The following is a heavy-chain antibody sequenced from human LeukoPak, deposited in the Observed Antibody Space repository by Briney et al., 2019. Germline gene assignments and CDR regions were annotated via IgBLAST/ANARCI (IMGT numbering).Heavy chain of an antibody. J-gene: IGHJ4*02. CDR3: ARSIYDSSGYPLPYFDY. Sequence: GGSLRLSCAASGFTFSSYWMAWVRQAPGKGLEWVANIHQDGSEKNYVDSVKGRFTISRDNAKNSLYLQMNSLRAEDTAVYYCARSIYDSSGYPLPYFDYWGQGTLVTVSS. CDR1: GFTFSSYW. CDR2: IHQDGSEK. D-gene: IGHD3-22*01. V-gene: IGHV3-7*01.